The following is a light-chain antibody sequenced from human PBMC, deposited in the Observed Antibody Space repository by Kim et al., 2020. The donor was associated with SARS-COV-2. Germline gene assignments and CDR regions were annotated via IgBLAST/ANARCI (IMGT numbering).Light chain of an antibody. CDR1: ELVGKS. CDR3: QVWDSVTAFG. CDR2: HDN. V-gene: IGLV3-1*01. J-gene: IGLJ1*01. Sequence: SYELTQPPSVSVSPGQTAKITCSGDELVGKSVSWYHQKPGQAPVLIIYHDNNRPSGIPERFSGSNSGNTATLTISGIQAGDEADYYCQVWDSVTAFGVGT.